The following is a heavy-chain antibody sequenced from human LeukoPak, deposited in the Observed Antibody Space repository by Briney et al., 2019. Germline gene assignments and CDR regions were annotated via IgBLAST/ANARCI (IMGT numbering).Heavy chain of an antibody. CDR2: VSGVNGDT. CDR1: GYTFDSFG. CDR3: ASHVGDYTTTPFDY. Sequence: ASVKVSCKTSGYTFDSFGVSWVRQAPGQGLEWMGWVSGVNGDTKYAQKVQGRVTMTTDTSTSTAYMELRSLRSDDTAVYYCASHVGDYTTTPFDYWGQGTLVTVSS. J-gene: IGHJ4*02. D-gene: IGHD4-11*01. V-gene: IGHV1-18*04.